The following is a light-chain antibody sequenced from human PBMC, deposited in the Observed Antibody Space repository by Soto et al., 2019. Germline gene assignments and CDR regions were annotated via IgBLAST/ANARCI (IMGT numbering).Light chain of an antibody. J-gene: IGKJ1*01. V-gene: IGKV3-20*01. CDR1: QSVSSSF. CDR3: QQYGSSPQWT. Sequence: EIVLTQSPGTLSLSPGDRATLSCRASQSVSSSFLAWYQQKPGQAPRLLIYRASSRATGIPDRFSGSGSGTDFNLTISRLEPEDFAVYYCQQYGSSPQWTFGQGTKVEIK. CDR2: RAS.